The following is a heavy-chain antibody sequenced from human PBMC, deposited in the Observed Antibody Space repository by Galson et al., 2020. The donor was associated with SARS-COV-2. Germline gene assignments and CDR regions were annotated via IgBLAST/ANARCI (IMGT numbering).Heavy chain of an antibody. V-gene: IGHV4-59*01. Sequence: SETLSLTCTVPGGSITTYYWSWIRQSPGKGPEWLGCIYNNGGTNYNPSLQSRLTISRDTSKNQFFLKLSSVNSADTAVYYCARDGHDVLTGYYADPYYMDVWGKGTTVTVSS. CDR2: IYNNGGT. CDR3: ARDGHDVLTGYYADPYYMDV. CDR1: GGSITTYY. D-gene: IGHD3-9*01. J-gene: IGHJ6*03.